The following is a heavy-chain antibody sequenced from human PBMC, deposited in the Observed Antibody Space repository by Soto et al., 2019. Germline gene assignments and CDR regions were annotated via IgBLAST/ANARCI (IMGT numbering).Heavy chain of an antibody. CDR2: IYDNRTF. CDR3: ARVPLCYTSSHYFAV. V-gene: IGHV4-61*01. CDR1: GGSVSSGSFA. Sequence: ISLTCTVAGGSVSSGSFAWSWIRQPPGKGLELIVFIYDNRTFNYNPSLKSRVTISVDTSKHQFSLKLSSVTAADTAVYDCARVPLCYTSSHYFAVWGQGALDTVSS. J-gene: IGHJ4*03. D-gene: IGHD6-6*01.